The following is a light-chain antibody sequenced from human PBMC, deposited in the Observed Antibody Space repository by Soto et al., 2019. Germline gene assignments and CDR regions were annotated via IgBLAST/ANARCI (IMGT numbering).Light chain of an antibody. V-gene: IGLV2-14*01. CDR1: SSDVGGYNH. CDR2: EVS. J-gene: IGLJ1*01. Sequence: QSALTQPASVSGSPGQSITISCTGTSSDVGGYNHVSWYQHHPGKAPKLMIYEVSNRPSGVSNRFSGSKSGNTASLTISGLQDEEEPDYSCNSHTSSNTRVFGTGTKVTV. CDR3: NSHTSSNTRV.